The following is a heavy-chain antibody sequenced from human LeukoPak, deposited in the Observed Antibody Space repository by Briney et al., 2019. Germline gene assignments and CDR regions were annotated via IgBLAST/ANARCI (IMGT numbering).Heavy chain of an antibody. CDR3: ARAPGAAAGTGWFDP. CDR1: GYTFIDYY. Sequence: GASVTVSCKASGYTFIDYYMHWVRQAPGQGLEWMGWINPNSGGTNYAQKFQGRVTMTRDTSISTAYMELSRLRSDDTAVYYCARAPGAAAGTGWFDPWGQGTLVTVSS. D-gene: IGHD6-13*01. CDR2: INPNSGGT. J-gene: IGHJ5*02. V-gene: IGHV1-2*02.